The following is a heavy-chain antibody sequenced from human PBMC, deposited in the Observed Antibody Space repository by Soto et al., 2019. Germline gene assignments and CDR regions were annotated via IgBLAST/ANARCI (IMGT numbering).Heavy chain of an antibody. CDR2: INAGNGNT. V-gene: IGHV1-3*01. D-gene: IGHD2-2*01. Sequence: YARGWGSHEKEQRLEWMGWINAGNGNTKYSQKFQGRVTITRDTSASTAYMELSSLRSEDTAVYYCARGENIVVVPADDAFDIWGQGTMVTVSS. J-gene: IGHJ3*02. CDR3: ARGENIVVVPADDAFDI. CDR1: YA.